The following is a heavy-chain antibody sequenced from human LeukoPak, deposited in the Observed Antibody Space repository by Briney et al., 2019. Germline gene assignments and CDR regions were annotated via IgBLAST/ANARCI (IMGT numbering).Heavy chain of an antibody. CDR2: ISSSSSYI. CDR3: ARVTGGGYYYFDY. D-gene: IGHD7-27*01. Sequence: GGSPRLSCAASGFTFSSYSMNWVRQAPGKGLEWVSSISSSSSYIYYADSVKGRFTISRDNAKNSLYLQMNSLRAEDTAVYYCARVTGGGYYYFDYWGQGTLVTVSS. V-gene: IGHV3-21*01. CDR1: GFTFSSYS. J-gene: IGHJ4*02.